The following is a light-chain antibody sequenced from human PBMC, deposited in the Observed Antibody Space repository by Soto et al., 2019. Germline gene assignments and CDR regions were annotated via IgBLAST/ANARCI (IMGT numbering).Light chain of an antibody. CDR1: QSVSSNY. V-gene: IGKV3-20*01. J-gene: IGKJ2*01. CDR3: QKYGSSPYT. CDR2: GAS. Sequence: EIGLTQSPGTLSLSPGERATLSCRASQSVSSNYLAWLHQKPGQAPRLLIYGASSRATATPDRFSGSGSGSVFTLTISRLEPQDFAVYYCQKYGSSPYTFGQGTKLEIK.